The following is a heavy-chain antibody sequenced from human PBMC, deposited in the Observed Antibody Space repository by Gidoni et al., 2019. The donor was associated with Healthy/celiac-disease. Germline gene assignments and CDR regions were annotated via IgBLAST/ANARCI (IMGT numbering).Heavy chain of an antibody. D-gene: IGHD2-15*01. CDR1: GFTVSSNY. J-gene: IGHJ6*02. Sequence: EVQLVETGGGVSQPGGYLRLSCAASGFTVSSNYMSWVRQAPGKGLEWVSVIYSGGSTYYADSVKGRFTITRDNSKNTLYLQMTSLRAEDTAVYYCARAPDYIVDGMDVCGQGTTVTVSS. CDR3: ARAPDYIVDGMDV. CDR2: IYSGGST. V-gene: IGHV3-53*02.